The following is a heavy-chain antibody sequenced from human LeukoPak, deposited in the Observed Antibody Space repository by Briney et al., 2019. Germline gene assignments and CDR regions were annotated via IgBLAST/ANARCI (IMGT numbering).Heavy chain of an antibody. Sequence: PSETLSLTCAVYGGSFSGYYWSWIRQPPGKGLEWIGEINHSGSTNYNPSLKSRVTISVDTSKNQFSLKPSSVTAADTAVYYCARGGGGIERSWYLFFGYWGQGTLVTVSS. CDR1: GGSFSGYY. D-gene: IGHD6-13*01. V-gene: IGHV4-34*01. CDR3: ARGGGGIERSWYLFFGY. CDR2: INHSGST. J-gene: IGHJ4*02.